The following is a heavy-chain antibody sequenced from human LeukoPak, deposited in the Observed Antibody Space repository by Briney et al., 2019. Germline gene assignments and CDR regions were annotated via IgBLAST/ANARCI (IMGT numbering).Heavy chain of an antibody. CDR1: GFNFGGYW. Sequence: GGSLRLSCGASGFNFGGYWMNWVRQAPGKGLEWVANIKEDGSEKKYADFVKGRFTTSRDNAKNSLYLQMDSLRADDTAVYYCARDLGYYRADYWGRGTLLTVSS. CDR3: ARDLGYYRADY. D-gene: IGHD1-26*01. CDR2: IKEDGSEK. V-gene: IGHV3-7*01. J-gene: IGHJ4*02.